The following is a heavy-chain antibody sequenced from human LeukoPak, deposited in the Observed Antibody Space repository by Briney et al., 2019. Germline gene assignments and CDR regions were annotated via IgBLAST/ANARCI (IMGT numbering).Heavy chain of an antibody. Sequence: SETLSLTCAVYGGSFSGYYWSWIRQPPGKGLEWIGEINHSGSTNYNPSLKSRVTISVDTSKNQFSLKLSSVTAADTAVYYCARVDIAAAGTWGQGTLVTVSS. CDR1: GGSFSGYY. CDR3: ARVDIAAAGT. D-gene: IGHD6-13*01. V-gene: IGHV4-34*01. CDR2: INHSGST. J-gene: IGHJ5*02.